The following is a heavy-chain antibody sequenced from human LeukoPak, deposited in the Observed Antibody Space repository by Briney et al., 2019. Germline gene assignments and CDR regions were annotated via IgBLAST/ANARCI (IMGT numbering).Heavy chain of an antibody. CDR3: ARTLVSQLTDY. CDR2: IYYSGST. D-gene: IGHD3-9*01. Sequence: PSETLSLTCTVSSGSICSGGYYWSWIRQHPGKGLEWIGYIYYSGSTYYNPSLKSRVTIAVDTSKNQFSLMLSSVTAADTAVYYCARTLVSQLTDYWGQGTLVTVSS. J-gene: IGHJ4*02. CDR1: SGSICSGGYY. V-gene: IGHV4-31*03.